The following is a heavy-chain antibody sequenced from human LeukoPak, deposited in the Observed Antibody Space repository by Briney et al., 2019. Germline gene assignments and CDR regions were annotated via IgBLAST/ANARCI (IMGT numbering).Heavy chain of an antibody. Sequence: ASVKVSCKACGGTFSSYAISWVRQAPGQGLEWMGGIIPIFGTADYAQKFQGRVTITTDESTSTAYMELSSLGSEDTAVYYCASRRYCSGTSCSDAFDIWGQGTMVTVSS. J-gene: IGHJ3*02. CDR1: GGTFSSYA. V-gene: IGHV1-69*05. CDR3: ASRRYCSGTSCSDAFDI. D-gene: IGHD2-2*01. CDR2: IIPIFGTA.